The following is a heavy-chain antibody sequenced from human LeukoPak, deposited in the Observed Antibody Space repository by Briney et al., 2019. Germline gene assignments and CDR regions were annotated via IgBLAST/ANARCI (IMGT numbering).Heavy chain of an antibody. J-gene: IGHJ4*02. CDR1: GGSISSYY. Sequence: PSGTLCLTCTVSGGSISSYYWSWIRQPPGKGLEWVWYIYDSGSTTYNPSPKSRVTITVDTTKNQFYLKLSSVTAADTAVYYCARLRGSLPPYFDYWGQGTLVTVSS. CDR2: IYDSGST. D-gene: IGHD3-10*01. CDR3: ARLRGSLPPYFDY. V-gene: IGHV4-59*01.